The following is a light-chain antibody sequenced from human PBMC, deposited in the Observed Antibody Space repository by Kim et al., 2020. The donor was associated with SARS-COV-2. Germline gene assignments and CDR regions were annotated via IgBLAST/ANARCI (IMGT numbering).Light chain of an antibody. J-gene: IGKJ1*01. V-gene: IGKV3-20*01. CDR1: QSVSSAY. CDR2: GAS. CDR3: QQYGDAPRT. Sequence: SPGERATLSCRASQSVSSAYLAWYQQTPGQAPRLLIYGASTRATGIPDRFSGSGSGTDFTLTITRLEPEDFAVYFCQQYGDAPRTFGPGTKVDIK.